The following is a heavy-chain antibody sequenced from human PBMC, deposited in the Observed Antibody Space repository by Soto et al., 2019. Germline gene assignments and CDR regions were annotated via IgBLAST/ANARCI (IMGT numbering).Heavy chain of an antibody. CDR1: GGSISSYY. V-gene: IGHV4-59*01. J-gene: IGHJ5*02. CDR2: IYYSGST. Sequence: PSETLSLTCTVSGGSISSYYWSWIRQPPGKGLEWIGYIYYSGSTNYNPSLKSRVTISVDTSKNQFSLKLSSVTAADTAVYYCARGVTMVRGVIMGSWFDPWGQGTLVTVS. D-gene: IGHD3-10*01. CDR3: ARGVTMVRGVIMGSWFDP.